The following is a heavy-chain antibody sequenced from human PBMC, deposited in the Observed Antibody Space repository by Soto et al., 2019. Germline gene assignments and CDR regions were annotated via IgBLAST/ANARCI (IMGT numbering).Heavy chain of an antibody. CDR1: GGSISSYY. D-gene: IGHD3-10*01. CDR3: AGEGNGDYCFDY. CDR2: IYYSGST. J-gene: IGHJ4*02. V-gene: IGHV4-59*01. Sequence: QVQLQESGPGLVKPSETLSLTCTVSGGSISSYYWSWIRQPPGKGLEWIGYIYYSGSTNYNPSLKRRVTKSKEPSKTQFSLKVSPVAAADTAVYYCAGEGNGDYCFDYWGQGTLVTVSS.